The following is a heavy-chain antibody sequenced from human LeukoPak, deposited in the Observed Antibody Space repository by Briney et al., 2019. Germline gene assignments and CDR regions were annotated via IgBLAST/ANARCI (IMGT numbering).Heavy chain of an antibody. J-gene: IGHJ4*02. CDR3: ARDRGDTAFDY. D-gene: IGHD5-18*01. CDR2: INHSGST. Sequence: PSETLPLTCAVYGGSFSGYYWSWIRQPPGKGLEWIGEINHSGSTNYNPSLKSRVTILVDTSKNQFSLKLSSVTAADTTVYYCARDRGDTAFDYWGQGTLVTVSS. CDR1: GGSFSGYY. V-gene: IGHV4-34*01.